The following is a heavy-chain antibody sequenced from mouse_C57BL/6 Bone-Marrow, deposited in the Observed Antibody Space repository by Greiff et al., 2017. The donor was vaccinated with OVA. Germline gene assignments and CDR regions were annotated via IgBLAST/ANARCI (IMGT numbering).Heavy chain of an antibody. CDR3: TGTGTVAY. J-gene: IGHJ3*01. V-gene: IGHV6-3*01. CDR2: IRLKSDNYAT. CDR1: GFTFSNYW. Sequence: EVQGVESGGGLVQPGGSMKLSCVASGFTFSNYWMNWVRQSPEKGLEWVAHIRLKSDNYATHYAVSVKGRFTISRDDSKRSDYLQMNNLGAEDTGSYYCTGTGTVAYWGKGTLVTVSA. D-gene: IGHD4-1*01.